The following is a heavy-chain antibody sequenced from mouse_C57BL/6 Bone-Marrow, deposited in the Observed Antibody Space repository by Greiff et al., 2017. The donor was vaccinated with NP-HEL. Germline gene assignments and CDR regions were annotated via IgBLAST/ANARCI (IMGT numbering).Heavy chain of an antibody. CDR1: GYTFTDYY. V-gene: IGHV1-26*01. J-gene: IGHJ3*01. CDR3: APDPRFAY. CDR2: INPNNGGT. Sequence: EVKLQQSGPELVKPGASVKISCKASGYTFTDYYMNWVKQSHGKSLEWIGDINPNNGGTSYNQKFKGKATLTVDKSSSTAYMELRSLTSEGSAVYYCAPDPRFAYWGQGTLVTVSA.